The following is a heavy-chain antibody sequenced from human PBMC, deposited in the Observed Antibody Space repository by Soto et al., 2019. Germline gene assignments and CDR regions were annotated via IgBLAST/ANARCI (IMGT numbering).Heavy chain of an antibody. V-gene: IGHV4-34*01. CDR3: ARGGRMYSSSPRQTTFDY. J-gene: IGHJ4*02. D-gene: IGHD6-6*01. CDR2: INHSGST. CDR1: GGSFSGYY. Sequence: PSETLSLTCAVYGGSFSGYYWSWSRQPPWKGLEWIGEINHSGSTNYNPSLKSRVTISVDTSKNQFSLKLSSVTAADTAVYYCARGGRMYSSSPRQTTFDYWGQGTLVTVSS.